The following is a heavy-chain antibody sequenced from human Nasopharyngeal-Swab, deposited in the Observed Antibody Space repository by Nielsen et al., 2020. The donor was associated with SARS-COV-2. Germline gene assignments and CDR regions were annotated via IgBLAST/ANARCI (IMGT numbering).Heavy chain of an antibody. V-gene: IGHV1-18*01. CDR1: GYTFTSYG. D-gene: IGHD6-19*01. J-gene: IGHJ4*02. CDR3: ARVPAWYSSGRLSPGGLDY. Sequence: ASVKVSCKASGYTFTSYGISWVRQAPGQGLEWMGWISAYNGNTNYAQKLQGRVTMTTDTSTSTAYMEPRSLRSDDTAVYYCARVPAWYSSGRLSPGGLDYWGQGTLVTVSS. CDR2: ISAYNGNT.